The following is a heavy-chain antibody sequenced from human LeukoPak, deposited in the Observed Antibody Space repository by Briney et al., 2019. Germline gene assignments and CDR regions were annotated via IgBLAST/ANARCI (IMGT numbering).Heavy chain of an antibody. D-gene: IGHD2-2*01. Sequence: GASVKVSCKASGYTFTGYYLHWVRQAPGQGLEWMGWISAYNGNTNYAQKLQGRVTMTTDTSTSTAYMELRSLRSDDTAVYYCARGSLVPQLDYYGMDVWGQGTTVTVSS. V-gene: IGHV1-18*04. CDR2: ISAYNGNT. CDR3: ARGSLVPQLDYYGMDV. CDR1: GYTFTGYY. J-gene: IGHJ6*02.